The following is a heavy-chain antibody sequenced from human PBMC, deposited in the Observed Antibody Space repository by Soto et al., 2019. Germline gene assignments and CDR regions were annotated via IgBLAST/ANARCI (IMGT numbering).Heavy chain of an antibody. Sequence: EVQLLESGGGLVQPGGSLRLSCAASGFTFSSYGMTWVRQAPGKGLEWVSFSSATGAGTYYADSVKGRFTISRDNSKNTLYLQMTSLRADDTAVYYCAKDRLAGGNYGFYSDFWGQGALGIVSS. CDR1: GFTFSSYG. CDR2: SSATGAGT. D-gene: IGHD1-7*01. J-gene: IGHJ4*02. V-gene: IGHV3-23*01. CDR3: AKDRLAGGNYGFYSDF.